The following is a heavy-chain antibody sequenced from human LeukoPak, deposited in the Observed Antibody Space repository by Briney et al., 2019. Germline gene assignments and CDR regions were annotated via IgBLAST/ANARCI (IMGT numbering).Heavy chain of an antibody. Sequence: SETLSLTCTVSVGSISSSSYYWGWIRQPPGKGLEWIGSIYYSGSTYYNPSLKSRVIISVDTSKNQFSLRLSSVTAADTAVYFCARRYSSSSGYFDYWGQGTLVTVSS. CDR1: VGSISSSSYY. J-gene: IGHJ4*02. CDR3: ARRYSSSSGYFDY. CDR2: IYYSGST. D-gene: IGHD6-6*01. V-gene: IGHV4-39*07.